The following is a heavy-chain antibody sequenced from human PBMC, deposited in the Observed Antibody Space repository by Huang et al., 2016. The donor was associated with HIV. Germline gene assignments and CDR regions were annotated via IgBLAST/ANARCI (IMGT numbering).Heavy chain of an antibody. J-gene: IGHJ4*02. D-gene: IGHD5-18*01. Sequence: QVQLVQSGAEMKKSGSSVKVSCKASGGTVSSFSFTWVRQAPGHGLEWMGGIIPMNDTTDLAQKFRGRVTLTADESTNTAFMELSGLTSQDTAVYYCARGVGNSNRGFDIWGQGTLVTVS. CDR1: GGTVSSFS. V-gene: IGHV1-69*13. CDR3: ARGVGNSNRGFDI. CDR2: IIPMNDTT.